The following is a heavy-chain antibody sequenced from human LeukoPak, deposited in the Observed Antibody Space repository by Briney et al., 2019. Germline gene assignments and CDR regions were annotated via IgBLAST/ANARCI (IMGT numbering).Heavy chain of an antibody. Sequence: SETLSLTCTVSGGSIGSYYWSWIRQPPGKGLEWIGYMHHSGSTKHNPYLKSRVTISVDTSKSQFSLKLSSVTAADTAVYYCARTSKVGATHYFDYWGQGTLVTVSS. D-gene: IGHD1-26*01. CDR1: GGSIGSYY. CDR3: ARTSKVGATHYFDY. CDR2: MHHSGST. J-gene: IGHJ4*02. V-gene: IGHV4-59*08.